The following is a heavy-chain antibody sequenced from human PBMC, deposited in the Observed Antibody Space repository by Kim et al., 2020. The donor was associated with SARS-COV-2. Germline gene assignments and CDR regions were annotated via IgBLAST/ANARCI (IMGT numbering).Heavy chain of an antibody. CDR1: GVSITNNY. J-gene: IGHJ4*02. CDR3: SRSFHDGAWRVFDS. V-gene: IGHV4-59*01. D-gene: IGHD4-17*01. Sequence: SETLSLTCTVSGVSITNNYWSWVRQPPGKGLEWIGYIFNSGSTTYNPSLKSRLIISQYTYKHQFSLKLSSVTAADTAVYYCSRSFHDGAWRVFDSWGPG. CDR2: IFNSGST.